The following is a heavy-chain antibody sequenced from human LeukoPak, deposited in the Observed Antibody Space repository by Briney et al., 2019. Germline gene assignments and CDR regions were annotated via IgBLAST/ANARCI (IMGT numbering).Heavy chain of an antibody. CDR3: ASESRTLDY. Sequence: PGGSLRLSCAASGFTFSSYWMSWVRKAPGKGLEWVANIKQDGSEKYYVDSVKGRFTTSRDNAKKLLFLQMNSLRAEDTVVYYCASESRTLDYWGQGTLVTVSS. CDR2: IKQDGSEK. CDR1: GFTFSSYW. V-gene: IGHV3-7*01. J-gene: IGHJ4*02.